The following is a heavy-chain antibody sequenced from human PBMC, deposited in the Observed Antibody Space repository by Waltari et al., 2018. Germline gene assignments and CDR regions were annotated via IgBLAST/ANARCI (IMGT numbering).Heavy chain of an antibody. CDR2: IIPILGIA. CDR3: ARERASGSVDAFDI. J-gene: IGHJ3*02. D-gene: IGHD1-26*01. Sequence: QVQLVQSGAAVKKPGSSVKVSCKASGGTFSSYAISWVRQAPGQGLEWMGGIIPILGIANYAQKFQGRVTITADESTSTAYMELSSLRSEDTAVYYCARERASGSVDAFDIWGQGTMVTVSS. V-gene: IGHV1-69*04. CDR1: GGTFSSYA.